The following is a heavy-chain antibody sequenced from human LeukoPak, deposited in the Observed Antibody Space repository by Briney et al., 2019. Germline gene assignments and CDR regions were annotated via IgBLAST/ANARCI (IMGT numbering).Heavy chain of an antibody. V-gene: IGHV3-30*04. D-gene: IGHD2-2*02. J-gene: IGHJ4*02. CDR2: ISHDGKTI. CDR1: GFTFSSYA. CDR3: ARDRGLYPHEY. Sequence: GGSLRLSCAASGFTFSSYAMHWVRQAPGKGLEWVASISHDGKTIFYADSVKGRFSISRDNSQNTLFLQMNSLRHEDTALYHCARDRGLYPHEYWGQGTLVTVSS.